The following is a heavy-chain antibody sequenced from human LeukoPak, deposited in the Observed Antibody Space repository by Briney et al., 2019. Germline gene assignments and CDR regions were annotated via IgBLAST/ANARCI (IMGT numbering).Heavy chain of an antibody. CDR1: GLAFSSYS. D-gene: IGHD4-17*01. CDR3: ASRYGDYKIDY. V-gene: IGHV3-30*03. CDR2: MSYDGSNK. J-gene: IGHJ4*02. Sequence: GGSLRLSCAASGLAFSSYSMNWVRQAPGKGLEWVAVMSYDGSNKFYADSVKGRFTISRDNSKNTLHLQMNSLRAEDTAVYYCASRYGDYKIDYWGQGTLVTVSS.